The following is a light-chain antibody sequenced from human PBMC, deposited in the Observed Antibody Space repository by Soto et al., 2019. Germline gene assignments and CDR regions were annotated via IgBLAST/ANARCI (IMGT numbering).Light chain of an antibody. V-gene: IGLV2-18*01. CDR2: EVS. CDR3: SLYTSSSTSWV. Sequence: QSVLTQPPSVSGSPGQSVTISCTGTSSDVGSYNRVSWYQQPPGTAPKLMIYEVSNRPSGVPDRFSGSKSGNTASLTISGLQAEDDADYYCSLYTSSSTSWVFGGGTKLTVL. J-gene: IGLJ3*02. CDR1: SSDVGSYNR.